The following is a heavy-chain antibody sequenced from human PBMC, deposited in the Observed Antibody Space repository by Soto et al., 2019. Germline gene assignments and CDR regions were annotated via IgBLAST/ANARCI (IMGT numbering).Heavy chain of an antibody. CDR2: ISSYNAKT. V-gene: IGHV1-18*01. Sequence: QVHLVQSGAEVKNPGASVKVSCKASGYTFTNYGITWVRQAPGQGLEWMGWISSYNAKTNYAQKLQGRVTLTTDTSASTAYMELRSLRSDDTALYYCARVQNYDILTVSSHSMDVWGQGTTVTVSS. CDR3: ARVQNYDILTVSSHSMDV. D-gene: IGHD3-9*01. CDR1: GYTFTNYG. J-gene: IGHJ6*02.